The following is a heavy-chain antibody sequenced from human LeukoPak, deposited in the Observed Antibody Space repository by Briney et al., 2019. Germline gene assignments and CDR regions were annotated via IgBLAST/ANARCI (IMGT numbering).Heavy chain of an antibody. Sequence: PSETLSLTCTVSGGSISSSSYYWGWIRQPPGKGLEWIGSIFYSGSTYYNPSLKSRVTISVDTSKNQFSLKLSSVTAADTAVYYCATEDYGDYSFSGYWGQGTLVTVSS. CDR1: GGSISSSSYY. J-gene: IGHJ4*02. CDR2: IFYSGST. CDR3: ATEDYGDYSFSGY. V-gene: IGHV4-39*01. D-gene: IGHD4-17*01.